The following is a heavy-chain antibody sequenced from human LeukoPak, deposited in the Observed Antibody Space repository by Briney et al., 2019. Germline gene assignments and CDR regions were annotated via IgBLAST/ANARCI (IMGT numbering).Heavy chain of an antibody. CDR1: GFTFSSFG. CDR3: AKGSLRVIAASFSDF. D-gene: IGHD2-15*01. Sequence: GGSLRLSCAASGFTFSSFGMSWVRQAPGKGREWVSAISSTGGTAYYADSVTGRLTISRDNSKNTLYLQMNSLRAEDTAVYYCAKGSLRVIAASFSDFWGQGTLVTVSS. J-gene: IGHJ4*02. CDR2: ISSTGGTA. V-gene: IGHV3-23*01.